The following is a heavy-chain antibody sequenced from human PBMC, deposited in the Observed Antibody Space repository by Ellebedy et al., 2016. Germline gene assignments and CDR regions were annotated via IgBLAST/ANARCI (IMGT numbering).Heavy chain of an antibody. CDR1: GGSFSGYY. D-gene: IGHD2-2*01. J-gene: IGHJ4*02. CDR2: INHSGST. Sequence: SETLSLTXAVYGGSFSGYYWSWIRQPPGKGLEWIGEINHSGSTNYNPSLKSRVTISVDTSKNQFSLKLSSVTAADTAVYYCASIGYCSSTSCYVFDYWGQGTLVTVSS. V-gene: IGHV4-34*01. CDR3: ASIGYCSSTSCYVFDY.